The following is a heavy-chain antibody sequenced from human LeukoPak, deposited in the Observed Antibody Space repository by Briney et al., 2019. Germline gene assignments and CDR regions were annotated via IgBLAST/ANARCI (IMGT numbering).Heavy chain of an antibody. Sequence: GGSLRLSCAASGFTFSSYDMHWVRQAPGKGLEWVAVISYDGSNKYYADSVKGRFTISRDNSKNTPYLQMNSLRAEDTAVYYCAKIGSAGGYWGQGTLVTVSS. CDR2: ISYDGSNK. CDR3: AKIGSAGGY. D-gene: IGHD2-15*01. V-gene: IGHV3-30*18. J-gene: IGHJ4*02. CDR1: GFTFSSYD.